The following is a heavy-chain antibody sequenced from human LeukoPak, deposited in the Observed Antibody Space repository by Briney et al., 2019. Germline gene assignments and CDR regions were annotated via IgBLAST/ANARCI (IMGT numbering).Heavy chain of an antibody. CDR2: ISSGGSTI. CDR1: GFTFISSE. V-gene: IGHV3-48*03. Sequence: GGSLRLSCAASGFTFISSEMNWVRQAPGKGLEWVSYISSGGSTIYYADSVRGRFTISRDNAKNSLFLQMDSLRAEDMAVYYCARDLGYSSGWHWGQGTLVTVTS. CDR3: ARDLGYSSGWH. D-gene: IGHD6-19*01. J-gene: IGHJ4*02.